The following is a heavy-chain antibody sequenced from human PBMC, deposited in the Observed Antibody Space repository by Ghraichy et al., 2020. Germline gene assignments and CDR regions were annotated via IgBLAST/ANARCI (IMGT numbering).Heavy chain of an antibody. J-gene: IGHJ4*02. CDR1: GGSISSYY. CDR3: ARVHRMRHSGSYFDY. Sequence: SETLSLTCTVSGGSISSYYWSWIRQPPGEGLEWIGYIYYSGSTNYNPSLKSRVTISVDTSKNQFSLKLSSVTAADTAVYYCARVHRMRHSGSYFDYWGQGTLVTVSS. D-gene: IGHD1-26*01. V-gene: IGHV4-59*01. CDR2: IYYSGST.